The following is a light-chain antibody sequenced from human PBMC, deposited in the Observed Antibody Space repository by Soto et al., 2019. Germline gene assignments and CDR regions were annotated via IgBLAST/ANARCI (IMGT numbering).Light chain of an antibody. J-gene: IGKJ1*01. CDR1: QSISSN. CDR2: GAS. CDR3: QQYGSSLRT. V-gene: IGKV3-20*01. Sequence: DIVMTQSPATLSVSPGERATLSCRASQSISSNLAWYQQKPGQAPRLLIYGASSRATGVPDRFSGSGSGTDFTLTISRLEPEDFAVYYCQQYGSSLRTFGQGTKVDIK.